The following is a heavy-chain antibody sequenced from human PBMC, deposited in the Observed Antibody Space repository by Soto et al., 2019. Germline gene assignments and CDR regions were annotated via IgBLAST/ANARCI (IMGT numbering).Heavy chain of an antibody. J-gene: IGHJ4*02. CDR3: ATSYGNAWYTY. CDR1: GGSISSGDYY. CDR2: IYYSGVA. D-gene: IGHD6-13*01. V-gene: IGHV4-30-4*08. Sequence: SETLSLTCTVSGGSISSGDYYWSWIRQPPGKGLEWIGYIYYSGVAYYSPSLKSRLTISFDTSRNQFSLNLASVTAADTAVYYGATSYGNAWYTYWGQGTQVTVSS.